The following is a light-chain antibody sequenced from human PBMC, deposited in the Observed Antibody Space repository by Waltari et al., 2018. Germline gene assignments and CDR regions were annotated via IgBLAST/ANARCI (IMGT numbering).Light chain of an antibody. CDR3: QQSYRTPPT. CDR2: DAS. CDR1: QKITTS. J-gene: IGKJ4*01. Sequence: DIQMTQSPSSLSASVGDRVTITCRASQKITTSLNWYQQKLGKAPNLMIYDASRVQSGVPARFRGSGSETDFNLTISSLQPEDFAIYYCQQSYRTPPTFGGGTRVEI. V-gene: IGKV1-39*01.